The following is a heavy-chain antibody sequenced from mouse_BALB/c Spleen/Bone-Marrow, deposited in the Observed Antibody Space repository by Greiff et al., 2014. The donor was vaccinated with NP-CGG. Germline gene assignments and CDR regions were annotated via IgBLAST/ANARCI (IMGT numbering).Heavy chain of an antibody. D-gene: IGHD2-4*01. Sequence: QVQLQQSGAEFVMPGASVKMSCKASGYTFTDKWMHWVKQRPGQGLEWIGAIDTSDSYINYNQKFKGTASLTVDASSSTAYMHLSSLTSDDSAVYYCARGGHDFSLDYWGQGTSVIVSS. CDR3: ARGGHDFSLDY. V-gene: IGHV1-69*01. J-gene: IGHJ4*01. CDR2: IDTSDSYI. CDR1: GYTFTDKW.